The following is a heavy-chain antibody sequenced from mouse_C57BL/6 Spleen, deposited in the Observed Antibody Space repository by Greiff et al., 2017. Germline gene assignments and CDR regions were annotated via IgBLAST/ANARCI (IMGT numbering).Heavy chain of an antibody. J-gene: IGHJ2*01. CDR2: IYPGDGDT. CDR3: ARGGSSSYYFDY. V-gene: IGHV1-80*01. D-gene: IGHD1-1*01. Sequence: QVQLKESGAELVKPGASVKISCKASGYAFSSYWMNWVKQRPGKGLEWIGQIYPGDGDTNYNGKFKGKATLTADKSSSTAYMQLSSLTSEDSAVYFCARGGSSSYYFDYWGQGTTLTVSS. CDR1: GYAFSSYW.